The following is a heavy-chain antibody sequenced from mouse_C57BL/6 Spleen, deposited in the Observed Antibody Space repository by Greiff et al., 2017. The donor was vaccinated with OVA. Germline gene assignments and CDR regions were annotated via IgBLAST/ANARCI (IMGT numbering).Heavy chain of an antibody. J-gene: IGHJ1*03. Sequence: EVQLQQSGPELVKPGASVKISCKASGYTFTDYYMNWVKQSHGKSLEWIGDINPNNGGTSYNQKFKGKATLTVDKSSSTAYMELRSLTSEDSAVYYCARGSDYDGYFDVWGTGTMVTVSS. CDR1: GYTFTDYY. D-gene: IGHD2-4*01. CDR3: ARGSDYDGYFDV. CDR2: INPNNGGT. V-gene: IGHV1-26*01.